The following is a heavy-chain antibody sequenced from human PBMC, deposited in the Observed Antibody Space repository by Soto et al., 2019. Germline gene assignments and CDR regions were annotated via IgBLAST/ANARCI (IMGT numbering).Heavy chain of an antibody. CDR2: IYYSGST. CDR1: GGPISSSSYY. Sequence: SETLSLTCTVSGGPISSSSYYWGWIRQPPGKGLEWIGSIYYSGSTYYNPSLKSRVTISVDTSKNQFSLKLSSVTAADTAVYYCAKGGSGSYSNAFDIWGQGTMVTVSS. D-gene: IGHD3-10*01. CDR3: AKGGSGSYSNAFDI. V-gene: IGHV4-39*01. J-gene: IGHJ3*02.